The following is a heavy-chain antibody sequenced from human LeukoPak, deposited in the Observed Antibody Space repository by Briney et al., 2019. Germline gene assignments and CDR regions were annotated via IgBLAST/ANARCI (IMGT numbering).Heavy chain of an antibody. J-gene: IGHJ4*02. D-gene: IGHD2-21*02. CDR2: ISAQGGTI. CDR3: AKTAPDTTYFDS. CDR1: GFTFNSYA. V-gene: IGHV3-23*01. Sequence: HAGGSLRLSCAASGFTFNSYAMNWVRQAPGKGLEWVSAISAQGGTIYYADSVKGRFTTSRDNSKNTLYLQVSSLRAVDTAVYYCAKTAPDTTYFDSWGKGTPVTVSS.